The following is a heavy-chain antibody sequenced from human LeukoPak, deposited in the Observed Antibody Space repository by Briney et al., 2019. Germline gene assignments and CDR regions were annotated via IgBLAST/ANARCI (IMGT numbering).Heavy chain of an antibody. J-gene: IGHJ5*02. CDR1: GFTFTNYY. CDR3: ARDPSGSWQWFDA. Sequence: ASVTVSFKAFGFTFTNYYIHWVRQAPGQGREWMGVINPNGGGTSYPQKFQGRVTMTRDTSTSTVYMDLSSLKSDDTAVYYCARDPSGSWQWFDAWGQGTLVTVSS. D-gene: IGHD1-26*01. CDR2: INPNGGGT. V-gene: IGHV1-46*01.